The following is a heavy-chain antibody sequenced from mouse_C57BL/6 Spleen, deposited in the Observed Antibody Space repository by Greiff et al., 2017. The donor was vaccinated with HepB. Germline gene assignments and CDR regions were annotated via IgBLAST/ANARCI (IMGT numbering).Heavy chain of an antibody. J-gene: IGHJ4*01. CDR2: IYPGDGDT. Sequence: VMLVESGAELVKPGASVKISCKASGYAFSSYWMNWVKQRPGKGLEWIGQIYPGDGDTNYNGKFKGKATLTADKSSSTAYMQLSSLTSEDSAVYFCARGGNYFPMDYWGQGTSVTVSS. V-gene: IGHV1-80*01. CDR3: ARGGNYFPMDY. D-gene: IGHD2-1*01. CDR1: GYAFSSYW.